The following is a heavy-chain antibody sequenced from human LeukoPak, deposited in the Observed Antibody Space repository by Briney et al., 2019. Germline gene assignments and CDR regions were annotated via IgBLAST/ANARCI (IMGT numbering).Heavy chain of an antibody. D-gene: IGHD3-10*01. V-gene: IGHV1-18*01. CDR1: GYAFSSHP. CDR2: ISAYSGNT. Sequence: VASVKVSCTASGYAFSSHPVSWVRQAPGQGLEWMGWISAYSGNTSYAQRFQGRVTMSTEASTNTAYMELTSLRSDDTAIYFCARGSSSQYFRFWGQGTLVTVSS. CDR3: ARGSSSQYFRF. J-gene: IGHJ1*01.